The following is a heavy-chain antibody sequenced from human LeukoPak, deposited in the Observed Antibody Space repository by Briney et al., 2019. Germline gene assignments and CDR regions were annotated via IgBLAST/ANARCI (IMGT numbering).Heavy chain of an antibody. CDR3: AREKDFSLWDAAVDY. D-gene: IGHD3-3*01. V-gene: IGHV4-4*07. Sequence: SETLSLTCTVSGGSISSYYWSWIRQPAGKGLEWIGRIDTSGNTNYKPSLKSRVTMSVDTSKKQFSLKLSSVTAADTAVYYCAREKDFSLWDAAVDYWGQGTLVTVSS. J-gene: IGHJ4*02. CDR2: IDTSGNT. CDR1: GGSISSYY.